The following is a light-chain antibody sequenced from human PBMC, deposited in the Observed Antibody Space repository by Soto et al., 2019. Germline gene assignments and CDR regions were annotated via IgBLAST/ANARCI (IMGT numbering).Light chain of an antibody. CDR2: EDN. CDR3: QSYDSSTLWV. J-gene: IGLJ3*02. Sequence: NFMLTQPHSVSESPGKTVTISCTRSSGSIARNYVQWYQQRPGSSPTTVIYEDNQRPSGVPDRFSGSVDSSSNSASLTISGLKTEDEADYYCQSYDSSTLWVFGGGTKLTVL. V-gene: IGLV6-57*01. CDR1: SGSIARNY.